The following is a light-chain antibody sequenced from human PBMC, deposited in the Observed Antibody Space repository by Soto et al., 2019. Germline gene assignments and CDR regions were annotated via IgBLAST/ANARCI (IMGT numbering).Light chain of an antibody. CDR1: QTIGSW. V-gene: IGKV1-5*03. Sequence: DIQITQSPSTRSGSVGDRVTITCRASQTIGSWLAWYQQKPGKAPKLLIYKASTLTSGVPSRFSGSGSGTECTRTISSLQHDDVATDYCQHYNSYSEAFGQGTKVDI. CDR3: QHYNSYSEA. CDR2: KAS. J-gene: IGKJ1*01.